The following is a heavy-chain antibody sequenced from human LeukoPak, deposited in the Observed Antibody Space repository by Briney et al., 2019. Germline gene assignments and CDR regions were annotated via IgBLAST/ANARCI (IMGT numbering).Heavy chain of an antibody. D-gene: IGHD3-10*01. Sequence: PSETLSLTCAVYGGSFSGYYWSWIRQPPGKGLEWIGEINHSGSTNYNPSLKSRVTISVDTSKNQFSLKLSSVTAADTAVYYCARHRRFYYYGSGSYYNPSICYFDYWGQGTLVTVCS. CDR3: ARHRRFYYYGSGSYYNPSICYFDY. J-gene: IGHJ4*02. V-gene: IGHV4-34*01. CDR1: GGSFSGYY. CDR2: INHSGST.